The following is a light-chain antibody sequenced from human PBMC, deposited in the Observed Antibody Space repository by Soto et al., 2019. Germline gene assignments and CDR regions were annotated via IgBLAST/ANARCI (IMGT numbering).Light chain of an antibody. V-gene: IGKV3-15*01. J-gene: IGKJ1*01. CDR2: VAS. CDR1: QSVSSN. Sequence: EIVMTQSPATLSVSPGERATLSCRASQSVSSNLAWYQQKPGQAPRLLIYVASTRATGIPARFSGSESGTEFTLTISSLQSEDFAVYYCQHYNNWPRTFGQGTKVEIK. CDR3: QHYNNWPRT.